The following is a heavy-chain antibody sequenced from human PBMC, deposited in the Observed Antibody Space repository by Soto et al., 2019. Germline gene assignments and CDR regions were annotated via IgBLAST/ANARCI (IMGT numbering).Heavy chain of an antibody. J-gene: IGHJ6*02. D-gene: IGHD2-8*01. CDR2: MSYDGSHE. Sequence: HPGGSLRLSCVASGFTFSSYGMHWIRQAPGKGLEWVAVMSYDGSHEYYADSVKGRFTISRDNSKTMLYLQMNSLRLEDTAVYYCAKGSVLRVVEAPLAILGGVDVWGQGAMVTVSS. V-gene: IGHV3-33*06. CDR3: AKGSVLRVVEAPLAILGGVDV. CDR1: GFTFSSYG.